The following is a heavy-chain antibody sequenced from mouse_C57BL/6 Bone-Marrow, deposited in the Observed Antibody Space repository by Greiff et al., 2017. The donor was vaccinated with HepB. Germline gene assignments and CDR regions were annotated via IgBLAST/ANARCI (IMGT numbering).Heavy chain of an antibody. V-gene: IGHV10-1*01. CDR2: IRSKSNNYAT. D-gene: IGHD4-1*01. CDR1: GFSFNTYA. Sequence: EVKLVESGGGLVQPKGSLKLSCAASGFSFNTYAMNWVRQAPGKGLEWVARIRSKSNNYATYYADSVKDRFTISRDDSESMLYLQMNNLKTEDTAMYYCVTLTGGFAYWGQGTLVTVSA. CDR3: VTLTGGFAY. J-gene: IGHJ3*01.